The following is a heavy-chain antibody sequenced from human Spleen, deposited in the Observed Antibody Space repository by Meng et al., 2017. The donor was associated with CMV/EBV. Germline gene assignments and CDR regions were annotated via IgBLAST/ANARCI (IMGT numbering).Heavy chain of an antibody. D-gene: IGHD2-21*01. Sequence: GESLKISCAASGFTVSSNYMSWVRQAPGKGLEWVSVIYSGGGTYYAGSVKGRFTISRDDSKNTLYLQMNSLRAGDTAIYFCAKAPLKVFYCGGDCFFFDSWGQGTLVTVSS. CDR3: AKAPLKVFYCGGDCFFFDS. J-gene: IGHJ4*02. V-gene: IGHV3-53*01. CDR2: IYSGGGT. CDR1: GFTVSSNY.